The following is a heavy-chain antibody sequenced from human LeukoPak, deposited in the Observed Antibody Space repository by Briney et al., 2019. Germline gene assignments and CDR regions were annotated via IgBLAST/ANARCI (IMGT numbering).Heavy chain of an antibody. CDR2: INHSGST. J-gene: IGHJ6*02. V-gene: IGHV4-34*01. CDR1: GGSFSGYY. Sequence: SETLSLTCAVYGGSFSGYYWSWIRHPPGKGLEWIWEINHSGSTNYNPSLKSRVTISVDTSKNQFSLKLSSVTAADTAVYYCARMYYYDSSGPYYYYYGMDVWGQGTTVTVSS. CDR3: ARMYYYDSSGPYYYYYGMDV. D-gene: IGHD3-22*01.